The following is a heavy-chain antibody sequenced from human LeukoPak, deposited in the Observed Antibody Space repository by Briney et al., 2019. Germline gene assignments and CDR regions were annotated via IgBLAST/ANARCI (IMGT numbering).Heavy chain of an antibody. Sequence: GGSLRLSCAASGFTFSTYGMHWVRQAPGKGLEWVAVLSYDGTNQYYADSVKGRFTISRDNAKNSLYLQMNSLRAEDTALYYCAKYLAEHGFDYWGQGTLATVSS. J-gene: IGHJ4*02. CDR2: LSYDGTNQ. CDR3: AKYLAEHGFDY. D-gene: IGHD1/OR15-1a*01. CDR1: GFTFSTYG. V-gene: IGHV3-30*18.